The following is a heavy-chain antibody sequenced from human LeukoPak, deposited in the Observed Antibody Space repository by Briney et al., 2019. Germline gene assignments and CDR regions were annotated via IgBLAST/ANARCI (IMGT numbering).Heavy chain of an antibody. CDR1: GFTFSSYG. CDR2: ISYDGSNK. Sequence: PGGSLRLSCAASGFTFSSYGMHWVRQAPGKGLEWVAVISYDGSNKYYADSVKGRFTISRDNSKNTLYLQMNSLRAEDTAVYYCARDIAAAGSGYYYYYGMDVWGQGTTVTVSS. J-gene: IGHJ6*02. V-gene: IGHV3-30*03. CDR3: ARDIAAAGSGYYYYYGMDV. D-gene: IGHD6-13*01.